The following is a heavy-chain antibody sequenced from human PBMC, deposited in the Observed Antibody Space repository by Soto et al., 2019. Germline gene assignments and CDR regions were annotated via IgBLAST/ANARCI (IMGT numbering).Heavy chain of an antibody. CDR3: ARDLDYDFWSGSHPGMDV. D-gene: IGHD3-3*01. CDR1: GFTFSSYA. V-gene: IGHV3-30-3*01. J-gene: IGHJ6*02. CDR2: ISYDGSNK. Sequence: GGSLRLSCAASGFTFSSYAMHWVRQAPGKGLEWVAVISYDGSNKYYADSVKGRFTISRDNSKNTLYLQMNSLRAEDTAVYYCARDLDYDFWSGSHPGMDVWGQGTTVTVSS.